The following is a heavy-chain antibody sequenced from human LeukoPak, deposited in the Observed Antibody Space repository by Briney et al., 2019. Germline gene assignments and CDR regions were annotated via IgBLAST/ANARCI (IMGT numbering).Heavy chain of an antibody. CDR1: GGSISSHY. J-gene: IGHJ6*03. CDR2: IYYSGST. CDR3: ARVAYYYYYMDV. V-gene: IGHV4-59*11. Sequence: SETPSLTCTVSGGSISSHYWSWIRQPPGKGLEWIGYIYYSGSTNYNPSLKGRVTISVDTSKNQFSLKLSSVTAADTAVYYCARVAYYYYYMDVWGKGTTVTVSS.